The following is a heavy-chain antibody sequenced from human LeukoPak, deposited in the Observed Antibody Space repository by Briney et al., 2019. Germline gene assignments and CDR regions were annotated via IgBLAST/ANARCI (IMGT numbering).Heavy chain of an antibody. CDR1: GGSISTYY. CDR2: ISYSGST. D-gene: IGHD5-12*01. CDR3: ARAGSYSGYDWGAYYFDY. J-gene: IGHJ4*02. V-gene: IGHV4-59*01. Sequence: SETLSLTCTVSGGSISTYYWTWIRQPPGMGLEWIGYISYSGSTNYNPSLKSRVTISVDTSKNQFSLKLSSVPAADTAVYYCARAGSYSGYDWGAYYFDYWGQGTLVTVSS.